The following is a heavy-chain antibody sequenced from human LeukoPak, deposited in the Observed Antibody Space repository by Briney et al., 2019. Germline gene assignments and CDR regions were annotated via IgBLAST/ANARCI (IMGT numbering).Heavy chain of an antibody. J-gene: IGHJ6*02. V-gene: IGHV4-39*01. CDR3: ARRSVVAAIGRNYYYGMDV. D-gene: IGHD2-15*01. CDR1: GGSISSSSYY. Sequence: SETLSLTCTVSGGSISSSSYYWGWIRQPPGKGLEWIGSIYYSGSTYYNPSLKSRVTISVDTSKNQFSLKLSSVTAADTAVYYCARRSVVAAIGRNYYYGMDVWGQGTTVTASS. CDR2: IYYSGST.